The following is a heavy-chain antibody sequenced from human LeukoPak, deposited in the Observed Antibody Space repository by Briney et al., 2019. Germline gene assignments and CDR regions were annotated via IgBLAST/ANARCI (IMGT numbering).Heavy chain of an antibody. CDR1: GGTFSSYA. D-gene: IGHD7-27*01. Sequence: SVKVSCKASGGTFSSYAISWVRPAPGQGLEWMGGIIPIFGTANYAQKFQGRVTITTDESTSTAYMELSSLRSEDTAVYYCARDGLNWGELYLGIDIWGQGTMVTVSS. V-gene: IGHV1-69*05. CDR3: ARDGLNWGELYLGIDI. J-gene: IGHJ3*02. CDR2: IIPIFGTA.